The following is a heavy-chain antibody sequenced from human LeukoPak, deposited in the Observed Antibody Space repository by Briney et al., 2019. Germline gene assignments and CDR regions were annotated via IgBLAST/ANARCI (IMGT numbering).Heavy chain of an antibody. Sequence: PAGSLRLSCAAAAFTFSRDWMDWVRQAPGKGPVWVSRISDDGSITTYADSVKGRFTISRDNAKSTMFLQMNSLRAEDTVVYFCARRYYETNVYDRHFDHWGQGILVTVSS. D-gene: IGHD3-22*01. CDR3: ARRYYETNVYDRHFDH. CDR2: ISDDGSIT. V-gene: IGHV3-74*03. J-gene: IGHJ4*02. CDR1: AFTFSRDW.